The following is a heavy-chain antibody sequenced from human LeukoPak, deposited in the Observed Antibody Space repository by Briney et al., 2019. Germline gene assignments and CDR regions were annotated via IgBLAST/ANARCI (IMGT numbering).Heavy chain of an antibody. CDR2: IYYSGST. Sequence: PSETLSLTCAVYGGSFSGYYWSWIRQPPGKGLEWIGYIYYSGSTNYNPSLKSRVTISVDTSKNQFSLKLSSVTAADTAVYYCARDGHRDNSSSWYSPYYYYYYGMDVWGQGTTVTVSS. D-gene: IGHD6-13*01. CDR3: ARDGHRDNSSSWYSPYYYYYYGMDV. V-gene: IGHV4-59*01. CDR1: GGSFSGYY. J-gene: IGHJ6*02.